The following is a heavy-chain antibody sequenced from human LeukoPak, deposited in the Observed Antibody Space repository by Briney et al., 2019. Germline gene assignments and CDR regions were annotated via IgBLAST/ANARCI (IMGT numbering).Heavy chain of an antibody. Sequence: GGSLRLSCAASGFTFSSYGMHWVRQAPGKGLEWVAVISYDGSNKYYADSVKGRFTISRDNSKNTLYLQMNSLRAEDTAVYYCAKVLDYYDSSGYVDPWGQGTLVTVSS. D-gene: IGHD3-22*01. CDR2: ISYDGSNK. J-gene: IGHJ5*02. CDR1: GFTFSSYG. V-gene: IGHV3-30*18. CDR3: AKVLDYYDSSGYVDP.